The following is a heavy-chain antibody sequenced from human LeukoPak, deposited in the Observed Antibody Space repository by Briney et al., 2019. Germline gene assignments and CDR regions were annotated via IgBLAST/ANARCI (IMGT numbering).Heavy chain of an antibody. D-gene: IGHD6-19*01. Sequence: GGSLRLSCAASGFTFSSYWMSWVRQAPGKGLEWVANIKQDGSEKYYVDSVKGRFTISRDNAKNSLYLQMNSLRAEDTAVYYCARKLQMYSSGWSTALDYWGQGTLVTVSS. CDR1: GFTFSSYW. CDR3: ARKLQMYSSGWSTALDY. V-gene: IGHV3-7*01. J-gene: IGHJ4*02. CDR2: IKQDGSEK.